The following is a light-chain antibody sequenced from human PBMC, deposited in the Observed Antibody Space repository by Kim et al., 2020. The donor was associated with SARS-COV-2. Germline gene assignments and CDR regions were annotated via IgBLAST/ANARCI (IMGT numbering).Light chain of an antibody. Sequence: QSALTQPASVSGSPGQSITISCTGTSSDVGGHNYVSWYQQHPGKAPKLMIYDVSNRPSGVSNRFSGSKSGNTASLTISGLQAEDEADYYCSSYTSSSTYVVFGGGTQLTVL. J-gene: IGLJ2*01. CDR3: SSYTSSSTYVV. V-gene: IGLV2-14*03. CDR2: DVS. CDR1: SSDVGGHNY.